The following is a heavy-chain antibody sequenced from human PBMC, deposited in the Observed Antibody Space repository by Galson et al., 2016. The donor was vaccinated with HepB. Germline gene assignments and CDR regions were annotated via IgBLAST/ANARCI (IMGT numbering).Heavy chain of an antibody. CDR3: ARHQWLRLPDFDY. Sequence: SETLSLTCTVSGGSISSSPYYWDWIRQPPGKGLEWIGSIYYRGITYYNPPLKSRVTISVDTSKNQFSLKLTSVTAADTAIYRCARHQWLRLPDFDYWGQGILVTVSS. CDR1: GGSISSSPYY. CDR2: IYYRGIT. D-gene: IGHD5-12*01. J-gene: IGHJ4*02. V-gene: IGHV4-39*01.